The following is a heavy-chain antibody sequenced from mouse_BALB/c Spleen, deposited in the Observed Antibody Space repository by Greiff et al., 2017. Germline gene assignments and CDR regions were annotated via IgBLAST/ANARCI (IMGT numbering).Heavy chain of an antibody. V-gene: IGHV1-69*02. CDR3: TRGGDAMDY. J-gene: IGHJ4*01. CDR2: IYPSDSYT. CDR1: GYTFTSYW. D-gene: IGHD1-1*02. Sequence: QVQLQQPGAELVRPGASVKLSCKASGYTFTSYWINWVKQRPGQGLEWIGNIYPSDSYTNYNQKFKDKATLTVDKSSSTAYMQLGSPTSEDSAVYYCTRGGDAMDYWGQGTSVTVSS.